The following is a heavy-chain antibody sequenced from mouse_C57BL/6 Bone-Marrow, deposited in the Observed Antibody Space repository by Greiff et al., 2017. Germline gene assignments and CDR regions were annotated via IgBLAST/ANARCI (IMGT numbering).Heavy chain of an antibody. CDR1: GFNFKNSY. Sequence: EVQLQESVAELVRPGASVKLSCTASGFNFKNSYMHWVKQRHEQGLEWIGRIDPENGNTKYAPKFKGKATITADTSSNTACLQLSSLTSEDTAIYYCARGLAAYWGQGTLVTVSA. D-gene: IGHD2-4*01. CDR3: ARGLAAY. J-gene: IGHJ3*01. CDR2: IDPENGNT. V-gene: IGHV14-3*01.